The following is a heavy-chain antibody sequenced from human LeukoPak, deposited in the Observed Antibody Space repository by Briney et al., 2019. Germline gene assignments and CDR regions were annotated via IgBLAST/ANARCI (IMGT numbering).Heavy chain of an antibody. J-gene: IGHJ4*02. CDR2: ISYDGSNK. D-gene: IGHD3-22*01. Sequence: GRSLRLSCAASGFTFSSYAMHGVRQAPGKGLEWVAIISYDGSNKYYADSVKGRFTISRDNSKNTLYLQMNSLRVEDTAMYYCARGADYYDTSRYQYYFDYWGQGTLVTVSS. CDR3: ARGADYYDTSRYQYYFDY. V-gene: IGHV3-30-3*01. CDR1: GFTFSSYA.